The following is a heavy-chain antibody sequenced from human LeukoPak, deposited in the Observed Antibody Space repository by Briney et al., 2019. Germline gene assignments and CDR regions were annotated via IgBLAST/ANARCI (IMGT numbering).Heavy chain of an antibody. Sequence: GEALQISSQGYRYSFPSYSLGWTRPMPGKGLEWMGIIYSGDSHTRYSPSFQGQVTISADKSISSAYLQWSSLKASDTAMYYCARHAAATYYDILTGYYPDYWGQGTLVSVSS. CDR1: RYSFPSYS. CDR2: IYSGDSHT. CDR3: ARHAAATYYDILTGYYPDY. J-gene: IGHJ4*02. V-gene: IGHV5-51*01. D-gene: IGHD3-9*01.